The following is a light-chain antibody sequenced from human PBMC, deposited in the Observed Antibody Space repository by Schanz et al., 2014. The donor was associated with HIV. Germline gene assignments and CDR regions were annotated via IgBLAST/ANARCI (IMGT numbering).Light chain of an antibody. Sequence: QSVLTQPPSASGTPGQRVTISCSGSSSNIGSNTVDWYQQLPGTAPKLLIYSNNQRPSGVPDRFSASKSGTSASLAISGLQSEDEADYYCAAWDDSLNGQVVFGGGTKLTVL. V-gene: IGLV1-44*01. CDR2: SNN. J-gene: IGLJ2*01. CDR3: AAWDDSLNGQVV. CDR1: SSNIGSNT.